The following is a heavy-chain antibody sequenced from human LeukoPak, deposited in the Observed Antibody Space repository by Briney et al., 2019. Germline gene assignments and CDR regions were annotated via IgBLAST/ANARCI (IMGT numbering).Heavy chain of an antibody. V-gene: IGHV4-39*01. CDR1: GGSISRSSYY. J-gene: IGHJ5*02. Sequence: SETLSLTCTVSGGSISRSSYYWGWIRQPPGKGLEWIGSIYYSGSTYYKPSLKSRVTISVDTSKNQFSLKLSSVTAADTAVYYCAPMYSSGWPRPNWFDPWGQGTLVTVSS. D-gene: IGHD6-19*01. CDR3: APMYSSGWPRPNWFDP. CDR2: IYYSGST.